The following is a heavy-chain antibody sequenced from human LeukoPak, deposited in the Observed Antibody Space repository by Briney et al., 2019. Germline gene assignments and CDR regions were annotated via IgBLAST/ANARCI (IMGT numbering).Heavy chain of an antibody. CDR1: RFTFSTYW. D-gene: IGHD3-10*01. J-gene: IGHJ6*03. V-gene: IGHV3-74*01. CDR3: AKAAITMVRGVIIPPYYYYYYMDV. Sequence: GGSLRLSCAASRFTFSTYWMHWVRQAPGKGLVWVSRINSDGSSTGYADSVKGRFTISRDNSKNTLYLQMNSLRAEDTAVYYCAKAAITMVRGVIIPPYYYYYYMDVWGKGTTVTISS. CDR2: INSDGSST.